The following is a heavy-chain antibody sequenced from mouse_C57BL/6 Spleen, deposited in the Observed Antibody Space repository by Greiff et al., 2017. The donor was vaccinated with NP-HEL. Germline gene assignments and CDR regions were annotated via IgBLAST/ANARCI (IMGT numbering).Heavy chain of an antibody. Sequence: EVQLVESGGGLVKPGGSLKLSCAASGFTFSSYAMSWVRQTPEKRLEWVATISDGGSYTYYPDNVKGRFTISRDNAKNNLYLQMSHLKSEDTAMYYCAREGTGTSYFDYWGQGTTLTVSS. CDR3: AREGTGTSYFDY. V-gene: IGHV5-4*01. CDR2: ISDGGSYT. D-gene: IGHD4-1*01. J-gene: IGHJ2*01. CDR1: GFTFSSYA.